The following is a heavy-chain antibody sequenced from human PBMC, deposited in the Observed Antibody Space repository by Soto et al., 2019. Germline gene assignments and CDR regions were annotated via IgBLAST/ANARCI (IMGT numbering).Heavy chain of an antibody. D-gene: IGHD3-10*01. Sequence: QVQLVQSGAEVKKPGASVKVSCKVSGYTLTELSMHWVRQAPGKGLEWMGGFDPEDGETIYAQKFQGRVTMTEDTSTDTAYMELSSLRSEDTAVYYCATAETMVRGPSRFNWFDPWGQGTLVTVSS. V-gene: IGHV1-24*01. CDR3: ATAETMVRGPSRFNWFDP. CDR1: GYTLTELS. CDR2: FDPEDGET. J-gene: IGHJ5*02.